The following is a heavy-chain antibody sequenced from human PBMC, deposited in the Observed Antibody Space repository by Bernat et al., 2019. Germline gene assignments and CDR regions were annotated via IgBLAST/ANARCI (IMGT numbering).Heavy chain of an antibody. D-gene: IGHD3-10*01. Sequence: EVQLVETGGGLIQPGGSLRLSCAASGFTVSSNYMSWVRQAPGKGLEWVSVIYSGGSTYYADSVKGRFTISRDNSKNTLYLQMNSLRAEDTAVYYCARTMDTYYYYYMDVWGKGTTVTGSS. J-gene: IGHJ6*03. V-gene: IGHV3-53*02. CDR2: IYSGGST. CDR1: GFTVSSNY. CDR3: ARTMDTYYYYYMDV.